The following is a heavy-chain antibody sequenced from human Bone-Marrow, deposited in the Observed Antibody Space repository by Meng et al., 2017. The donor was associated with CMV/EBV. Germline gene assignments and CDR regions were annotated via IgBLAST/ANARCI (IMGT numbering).Heavy chain of an antibody. J-gene: IGHJ4*02. CDR2: IWYDGSNK. D-gene: IGHD6-13*01. CDR1: GFTFSSYG. V-gene: IGHV3-33*01. Sequence: GESLKISFAASGFTFSSYGMHWVRQAPGKGLEWVAVIWYDGSNKYYADSVKGRFTISRDNSKNTLYLQMNTLRVEDTAVYYCVRDGHSWNFDYWGQGSLVTVSS. CDR3: VRDGHSWNFDY.